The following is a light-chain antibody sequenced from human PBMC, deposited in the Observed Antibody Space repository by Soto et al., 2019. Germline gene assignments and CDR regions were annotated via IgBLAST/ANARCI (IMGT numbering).Light chain of an antibody. Sequence: QSVLTQPPSASGTPGQRVTISCSGSSSNIGSNTVNWYQHLPGTAPKLLIYSNTQRPSGVPDRFSGSRSGTSASLAISGLQSEDEADYYCAAWDGSLNGWVFGGGTQLTVL. CDR3: AAWDGSLNGWV. CDR1: SSNIGSNT. J-gene: IGLJ3*02. CDR2: SNT. V-gene: IGLV1-44*01.